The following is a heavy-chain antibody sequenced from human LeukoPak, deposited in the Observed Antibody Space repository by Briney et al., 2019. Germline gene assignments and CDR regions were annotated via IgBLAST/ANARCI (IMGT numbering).Heavy chain of an antibody. CDR1: GFTLRGYS. J-gene: IGHJ5*02. CDR2: IYYSGST. CDR3: ASTPSVVPAAMRDWFDP. D-gene: IGHD2-2*01. Sequence: GSLRLSCAASGFTLRGYSMDWVRQAPGKGLEWVGSIYYSGSTYYNLSLKSRVTISVDTSKNQFSLKLSSVTAADTAVYYCASTPSVVPAAMRDWFDPWGQGTLVTVSS. V-gene: IGHV4-39*01.